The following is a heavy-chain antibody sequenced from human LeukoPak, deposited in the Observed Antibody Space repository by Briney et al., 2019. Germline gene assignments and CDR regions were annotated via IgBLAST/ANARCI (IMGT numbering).Heavy chain of an antibody. CDR2: IDPSDSYT. CDR1: GYRFTSYW. CDR3: ARWTSYYDFWSGYFDY. J-gene: IGHJ4*02. V-gene: IGHV5-10-1*01. Sequence: GESLRISCKGSGYRFTSYWISWVRQMPGKGLEWMGRIDPSDSYTNYSPSFQGHVTISADESISTAYLQWSSLKASDTAMFYCARWTSYYDFWSGYFDYWGQGTLVTVSS. D-gene: IGHD3-3*01.